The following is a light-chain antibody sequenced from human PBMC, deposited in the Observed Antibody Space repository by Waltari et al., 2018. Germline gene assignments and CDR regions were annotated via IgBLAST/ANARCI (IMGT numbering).Light chain of an antibody. CDR1: SSQVGRYNY. CDR3: CSYAGSPYV. J-gene: IGLJ1*01. Sequence: QSALAQPRPVSGSPGQSVTTPCAAPSSQVGRYNYVSWYQHHPGQAPQVLIYDVNTRPSGVPDRFSGSKSGNTASLTISGLQAEDEADYYCCSYAGSPYVFGTGTKVTVL. V-gene: IGLV2-11*01. CDR2: DVN.